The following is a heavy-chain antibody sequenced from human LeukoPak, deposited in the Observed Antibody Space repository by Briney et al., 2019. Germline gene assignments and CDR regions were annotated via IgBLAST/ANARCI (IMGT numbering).Heavy chain of an antibody. D-gene: IGHD3-22*01. CDR3: ARGRYYYDSSGYSPFDP. J-gene: IGHJ5*02. CDR1: GGTFSSYA. Sequence: ASVKVSCKASGGTFSSYAINWVRQATGQGLEWMGWMNPNSGNTGYAQKFQGRVTMTRNTSISTAYMELSSLRSEDTAVYYCARGRYYYDSSGYSPFDPWGQGTLVTVSS. CDR2: MNPNSGNT. V-gene: IGHV1-8*02.